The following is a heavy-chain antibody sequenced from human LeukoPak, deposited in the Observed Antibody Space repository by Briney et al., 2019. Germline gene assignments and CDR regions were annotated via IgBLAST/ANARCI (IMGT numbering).Heavy chain of an antibody. D-gene: IGHD6-19*01. CDR2: IRYDGSNK. CDR1: GFTFSSYG. Sequence: GGSLRLSCAASGFTFSSYGMHWVRQAPGKGLEWVAFIRYDGSNKYYADSVKGRFTISRDNSKNTLYLQMNSLRAEDTAVYYCAREGGISGWQYYYYYYMDVWGKGTTVTISS. CDR3: AREGGISGWQYYYYYYMDV. J-gene: IGHJ6*03. V-gene: IGHV3-30*02.